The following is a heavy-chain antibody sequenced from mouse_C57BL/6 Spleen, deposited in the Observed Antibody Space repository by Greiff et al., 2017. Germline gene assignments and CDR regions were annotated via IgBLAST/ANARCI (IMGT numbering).Heavy chain of an antibody. CDR3: ARGWLGFAD. CDR2: ILPGSGNT. D-gene: IGHD1-1*02. Sequence: VQLVESGAELMKPGASVKLSCKATGYTFTGYWIEWVKQRPGHGLEWIGEILPGSGNTNYNGKFKGKATFTADTSSNTAYMPLSSLTTEDSAISYCARGWLGFADWGQGTLVTVSA. CDR1: GYTFTGYW. J-gene: IGHJ3*01. V-gene: IGHV1-9*01.